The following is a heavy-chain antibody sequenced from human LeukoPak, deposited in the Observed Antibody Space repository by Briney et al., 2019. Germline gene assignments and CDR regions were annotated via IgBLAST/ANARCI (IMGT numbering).Heavy chain of an antibody. J-gene: IGHJ4*02. CDR2: IYSGGST. V-gene: IGHV3-NL1*01. D-gene: IGHD3-10*01. CDR1: GFTFSSYG. Sequence: PGGSLRLSCAASGFTFSSYGMHWVRQAPGKGLEWVSVIYSGGSTYYADSVKGRFTISRDNSKNTLYLQMNSLRAEDTAVYYCARDPNYYGSGSYFDYWGQGTLVTVSS. CDR3: ARDPNYYGSGSYFDY.